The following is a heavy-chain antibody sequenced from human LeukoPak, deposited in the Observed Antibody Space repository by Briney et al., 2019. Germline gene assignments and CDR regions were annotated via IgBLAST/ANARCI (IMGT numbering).Heavy chain of an antibody. Sequence: GESPKISCKASGYSFISYWIGCVRQKPRKDLEGMGTVYPGDCGTRYSPAFQGQVTISADKSISTAYLQRSSLKASDTAMYYCARHGSYSSSSYYYYYMDVWGKGTTVTISS. D-gene: IGHD6-6*01. CDR2: VYPGDCGT. CDR1: GYSFISYW. V-gene: IGHV5-51*01. CDR3: ARHGSYSSSSYYYYYMDV. J-gene: IGHJ6*03.